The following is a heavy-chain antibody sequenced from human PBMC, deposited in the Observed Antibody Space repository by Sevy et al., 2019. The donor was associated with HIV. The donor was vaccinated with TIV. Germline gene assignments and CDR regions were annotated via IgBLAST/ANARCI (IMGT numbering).Heavy chain of an antibody. J-gene: IGHJ6*02. V-gene: IGHV3-30*18. CDR2: ISYDGSNK. CDR1: GFTFSSYG. D-gene: IGHD3-9*01. Sequence: GGSLRLSCAASGFTFSSYGMHWVRQAPGKGLEWVAVISYDGSNKYYADSVKGRFTISRDNSKNTLYLQMNSLRAEETAVYYCAKDETYYDILTGYYPYYYYGMDVWGQGTTVTVSS. CDR3: AKDETYYDILTGYYPYYYYGMDV.